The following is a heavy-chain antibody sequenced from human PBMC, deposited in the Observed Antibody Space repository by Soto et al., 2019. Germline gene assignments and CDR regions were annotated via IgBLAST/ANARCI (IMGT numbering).Heavy chain of an antibody. D-gene: IGHD6-13*01. V-gene: IGHV4-61*01. CDR2: IYYSGST. Sequence: LSLTCTVSGGSVSSGSYYWSWIRQPPGKGLEWIGYIYYSGSTNYNPSLKSRVTISVDTSKNQFSLKLSSVTAADTAVYYCARYSSSLNWFDRWGQGTLVTASS. CDR1: GGSVSSGSYY. J-gene: IGHJ5*02. CDR3: ARYSSSLNWFDR.